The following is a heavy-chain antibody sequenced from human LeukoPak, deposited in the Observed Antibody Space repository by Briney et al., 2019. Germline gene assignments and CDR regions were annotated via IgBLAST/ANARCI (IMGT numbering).Heavy chain of an antibody. CDR1: GSSFTSYW. J-gene: IGHJ5*02. V-gene: IGHV5-51*04. Sequence: GASLKISCKGSGSSFTSYWIGWVRQLPGKGLEWMGIIYPGDSDTRYSPSFQGQVTISADKPISTAYLQWSSLKASDTAMYYCARSANYGDYGWFDPWGQGTLVTVSS. CDR3: ARSANYGDYGWFDP. D-gene: IGHD4-17*01. CDR2: IYPGDSDT.